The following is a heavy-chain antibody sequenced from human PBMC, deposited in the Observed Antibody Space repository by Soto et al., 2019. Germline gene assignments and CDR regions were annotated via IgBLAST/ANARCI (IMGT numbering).Heavy chain of an antibody. CDR3: ARRDCSSTSCYLNY. J-gene: IGHJ4*02. D-gene: IGHD2-2*01. CDR1: GYTFTSYG. Sequence: ASVKVSCKASGYTFTSYGISWVRQAPGQGLEWMGWISAYNGNTNYAQKLQGRVTMTTDTSTSTAYMELRSLRSDDTAVYYCARRDCSSTSCYLNYWGQGTLVTSPQ. V-gene: IGHV1-18*01. CDR2: ISAYNGNT.